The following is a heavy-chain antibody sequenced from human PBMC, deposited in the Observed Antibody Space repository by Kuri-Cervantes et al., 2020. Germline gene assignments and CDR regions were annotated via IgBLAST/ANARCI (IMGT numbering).Heavy chain of an antibody. CDR2: IYYSGST. V-gene: IGHV4-39*07. D-gene: IGHD6-13*01. CDR1: GFSLSTSGMC. Sequence: SGPTLVKPTQTLTLTCTFSGFSLSTSGMCVSWIRQPPGKALEWIGSIYYSGSTYYNPSLKSRVTISVDTSKNQFSLKLSSVTAADTSVYYCARDGSSWYHWFDPWGQGTLVTVSS. J-gene: IGHJ5*02. CDR3: ARDGSSWYHWFDP.